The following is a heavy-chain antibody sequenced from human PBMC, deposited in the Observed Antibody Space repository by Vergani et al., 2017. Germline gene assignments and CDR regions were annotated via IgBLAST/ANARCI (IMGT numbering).Heavy chain of an antibody. CDR2: ISSSSSTI. V-gene: IGHV3-48*04. CDR3: ARPRADYDFWSGYYNRAFDI. CDR1: GFTFSSYS. J-gene: IGHJ3*02. D-gene: IGHD3-3*01. Sequence: EVQLVESGGGLVQPGGSLRLSCAASGFTFSSYSMNWVRQAPGKGLEWVSYISSSSSTIYYADSVKGRFTISRDNAKNSLYLQMNSLRAEDTAVYYCARPRADYDFWSGYYNRAFDIWGQGTMVTGSS.